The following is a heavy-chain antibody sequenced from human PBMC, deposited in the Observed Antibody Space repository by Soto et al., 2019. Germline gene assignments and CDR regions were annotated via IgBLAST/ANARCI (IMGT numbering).Heavy chain of an antibody. J-gene: IGHJ5*02. CDR2: INHSGST. Sequence: SETLSLTCAVYGGSFSGYYWSWIRQPPGKGLEWIGEINHSGSTNYNPSLKSRVTISVDTSKNQFSLKLSSVTAADTAVYYCARGARGATIVWFDPWGQGTLVTVSS. V-gene: IGHV4-34*01. CDR1: GGSFSGYY. D-gene: IGHD1-26*01. CDR3: ARGARGATIVWFDP.